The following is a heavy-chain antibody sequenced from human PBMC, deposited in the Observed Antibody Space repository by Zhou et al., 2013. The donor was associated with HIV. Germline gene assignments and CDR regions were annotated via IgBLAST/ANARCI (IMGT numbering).Heavy chain of an antibody. D-gene: IGHD4-17*01. J-gene: IGHJ6*02. CDR1: GYSISSAYY. CDR2: IYHSGST. V-gene: IGHV4-38-2*01. Sequence: VQLQESGPGLVKPSETLSLTCAVSGYSISSAYYWGWIRQPPGKGLEWIGSIYHSGSTYYNPSLKSRVTISVDTPKNQLSLKLNSVTAADTAVYYCAGITVILEFVGYGMDVWGQGDHGHRLL. CDR3: AGITVILEFVGYGMDV.